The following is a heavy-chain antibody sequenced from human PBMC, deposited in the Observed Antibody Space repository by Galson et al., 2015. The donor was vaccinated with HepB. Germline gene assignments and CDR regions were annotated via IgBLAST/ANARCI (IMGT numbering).Heavy chain of an antibody. CDR2: IDPSDSYT. Sequence: QSGAEVKKPGESLRISCKGSGYSFTSYWISWVRRMPGKGLEWMGRIDPSDSYTNYSPSFQGHVTISADKSISTAYLQWSSLKASDTAMYDCARRSYYYDSSGYYYGFDYWGQGTLVTVSS. J-gene: IGHJ4*02. CDR3: ARRSYYYDSSGYYYGFDY. D-gene: IGHD3-22*01. V-gene: IGHV5-10-1*01. CDR1: GYSFTSYW.